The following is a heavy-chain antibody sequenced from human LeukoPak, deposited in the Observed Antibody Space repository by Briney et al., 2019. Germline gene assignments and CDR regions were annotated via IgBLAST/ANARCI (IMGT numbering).Heavy chain of an antibody. J-gene: IGHJ4*02. V-gene: IGHV4-4*07. CDR2: IYTSGST. CDR1: GGSISSYY. D-gene: IGHD1-26*01. CDR3: ARGPRYSGSYYFDY. Sequence: SETLFLTCTVSGGSISSYYWSWIRQPAGKGLEWIGRIYTSGSTNYNPSLKSRVTMSVDTSKNQFSLKLSSVTAADTAVYYCARGPRYSGSYYFDYWGQGTLVTVSS.